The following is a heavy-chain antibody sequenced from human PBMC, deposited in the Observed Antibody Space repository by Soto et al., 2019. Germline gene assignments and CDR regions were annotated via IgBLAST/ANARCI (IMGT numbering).Heavy chain of an antibody. CDR2: TDYSGNT. V-gene: IGHV4-59*08. CDR1: SDSISSYY. J-gene: IGHJ4*02. Sequence: SETLSLTCTVSSDSISSYYWIWIRQSPGKGLEWIGYTDYSGNTNYNPSLRSRVTISLDTSKNQFSLKVSSVTAADTAVYYCARHYDSGSYPLDYWGQGTLVTVSS. D-gene: IGHD3-10*01. CDR3: ARHYDSGSYPLDY.